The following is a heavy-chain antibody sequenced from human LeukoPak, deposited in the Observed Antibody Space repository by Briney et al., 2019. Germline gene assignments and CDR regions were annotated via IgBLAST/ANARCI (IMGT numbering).Heavy chain of an antibody. J-gene: IGHJ6*03. V-gene: IGHV4-61*02. CDR1: GGSISSDSYY. CDR3: ARGPHCSTIHRSGCYMDV. D-gene: IGHD2-2*01. CDR2: IYTTGST. Sequence: SQTLSLTCTVSGGSISSDSYYWSWIRQPAGKGLEWIGRIYTTGSTNYNPSLKSRVTISIDTSKNQFSLKLSSVTAADTAVYYCARGPHCSTIHRSGCYMDVWGKGTTVTVSS.